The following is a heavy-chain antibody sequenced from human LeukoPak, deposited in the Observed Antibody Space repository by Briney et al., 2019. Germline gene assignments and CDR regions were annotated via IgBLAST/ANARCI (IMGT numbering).Heavy chain of an antibody. Sequence: PGGSLRLSCAASGFTFSSCAMSWVRQAPGKGLEWVSAISGSGGSTYYADSVKGRFTISRDNSKNTLYLQMNSLRAEDTAVYYCAEFDGMITFGGVIVIAAGYFDYWGQGTLVTVSS. J-gene: IGHJ4*02. CDR2: ISGSGGST. V-gene: IGHV3-23*01. CDR3: AEFDGMITFGGVIVIAAGYFDY. D-gene: IGHD3-16*02. CDR1: GFTFSSCA.